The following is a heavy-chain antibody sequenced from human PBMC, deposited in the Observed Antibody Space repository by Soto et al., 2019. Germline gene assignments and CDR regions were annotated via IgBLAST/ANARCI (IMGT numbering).Heavy chain of an antibody. CDR3: ARDRVAAAGTNQYYGGSPRYGGMDV. D-gene: IGHD6-13*01. J-gene: IGHJ6*02. CDR2: TYYRSKWYN. CDR1: GDSVSSNSAA. V-gene: IGHV6-1*01. Sequence: PSQTLSLTCAISGDSVSSNSAAWNWIRQSPSRGLEWLGRTYYRSKWYNDYAVSVKSRITINPDTSKNQFSLQLNSVTPEDTAVYYCARDRVAAAGTNQYYGGSPRYGGMDVWGQGTTVTVSS.